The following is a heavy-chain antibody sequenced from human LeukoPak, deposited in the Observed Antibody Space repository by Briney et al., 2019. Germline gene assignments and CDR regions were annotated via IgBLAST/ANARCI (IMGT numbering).Heavy chain of an antibody. D-gene: IGHD6-13*01. Sequence: SETLSLTCTASGGSISSYYWSWIRQPPGKGLGWIGYIYYSGSTNYNPSLKSRVTISVDTSKNQFSLKLSSVTAADTAVYYCARGVDGSSCPDYWGQGTLVTVSS. CDR1: GGSISSYY. CDR3: ARGVDGSSCPDY. V-gene: IGHV4-59*01. J-gene: IGHJ4*02. CDR2: IYYSGST.